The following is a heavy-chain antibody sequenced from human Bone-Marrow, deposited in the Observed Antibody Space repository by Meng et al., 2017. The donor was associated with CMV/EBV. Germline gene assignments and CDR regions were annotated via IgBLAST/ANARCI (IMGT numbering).Heavy chain of an antibody. CDR1: GYTFTSYG. J-gene: IGHJ3*01. V-gene: IGHV1-18*01. CDR3: ARDAVSLGYCSNGVCEGAFGF. Sequence: ASVKVSCKASGYTFTSYGISWVRQAPGQGLEWMGWISAYNGNTNYAQKLQGRVTMTADTSTRTVYMELRSLRFDDTAVYYCARDAVSLGYCSNGVCEGAFGFWGQGTMVTVSS. D-gene: IGHD2-8*01. CDR2: ISAYNGNT.